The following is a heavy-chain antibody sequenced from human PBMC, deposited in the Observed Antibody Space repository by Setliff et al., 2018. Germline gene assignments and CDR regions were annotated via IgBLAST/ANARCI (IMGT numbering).Heavy chain of an antibody. V-gene: IGHV1-18*01. J-gene: IGHJ4*02. CDR1: GYTFTSYG. D-gene: IGHD2-21*01. CDR3: ARAPAGGGDFYFDY. CDR2: ISVYNGKT. Sequence: ASVKVSCKASGYTFTSYGFSWVRQAPGQGLEWMGWISVYNGKTKYAQKFQGRVTMTTDTSTRTAYMEVTSLRSEDTAVYYCARAPAGGGDFYFDYWGQGTLVTVSS.